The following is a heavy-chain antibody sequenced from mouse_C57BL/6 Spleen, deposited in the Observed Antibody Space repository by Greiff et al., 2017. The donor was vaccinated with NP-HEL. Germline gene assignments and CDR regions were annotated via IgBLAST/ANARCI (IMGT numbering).Heavy chain of an antibody. Sequence: VQLQESGAELARPGASVKMSCKASGYTFTSYTMHWVKQRPGQGLEWIGYINPSSGYTKYNQKFKDKATLTADKSSSTAYMQLSSLTSEDSAVYYCARPWLLYFDYWGQGTTLTVSS. J-gene: IGHJ2*01. CDR2: INPSSGYT. D-gene: IGHD2-3*01. CDR3: ARPWLLYFDY. V-gene: IGHV1-4*01. CDR1: GYTFTSYT.